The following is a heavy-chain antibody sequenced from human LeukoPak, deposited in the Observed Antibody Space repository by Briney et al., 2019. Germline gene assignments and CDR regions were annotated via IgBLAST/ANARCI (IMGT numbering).Heavy chain of an antibody. CDR1: GGTFSSYA. CDR2: ISAYNGNT. Sequence: ASVKVSCKASGGTFSSYAISWVRQAPGQGLEWMGWISAYNGNTNYAQKLQGRVTMTTDTSTSTAYMELRSLRSDDTAVYYCARDLSSYYYDSSGYYYGDYWGQGTLVTVSS. V-gene: IGHV1-18*01. CDR3: ARDLSSYYYDSSGYYYGDY. D-gene: IGHD3-22*01. J-gene: IGHJ4*02.